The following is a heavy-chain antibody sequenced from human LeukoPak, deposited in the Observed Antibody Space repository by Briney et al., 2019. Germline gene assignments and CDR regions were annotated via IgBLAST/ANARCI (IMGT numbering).Heavy chain of an antibody. CDR2: ISPSGYST. V-gene: IGHV1-46*01. J-gene: IGHJ4*02. CDR1: GHTFTSYY. D-gene: IGHD3-10*01. Sequence: ASVKVSCTASGHTFTSYYMHWVRQAPGQGLEWMGIISPSGYSTSYAQTFQGRVTMTRDTSTSTVYVELSSLRPEDTAVYYCARGRGSGSYQEYHFDYWGQGSLVTVSS. CDR3: ARGRGSGSYQEYHFDY.